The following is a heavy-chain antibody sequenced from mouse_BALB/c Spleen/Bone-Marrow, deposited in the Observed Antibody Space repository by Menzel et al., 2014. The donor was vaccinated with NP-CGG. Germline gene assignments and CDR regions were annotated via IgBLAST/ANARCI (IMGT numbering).Heavy chain of an antibody. D-gene: IGHD2-3*01. CDR1: GYSITSGYS. J-gene: IGHJ4*01. Sequence: EVKLMESGPDLVKPSQSLSLTCTVTGYSITSGYSWHWIRQFPGNILEWMGSIHYSGYTNYNPSLKSRISITRDTSKNQFFLQMNSVTTEDTATYYCARNDGYYAMDYWGQGTSVTVSS. CDR3: ARNDGYYAMDY. V-gene: IGHV3-1*02. CDR2: IHYSGYT.